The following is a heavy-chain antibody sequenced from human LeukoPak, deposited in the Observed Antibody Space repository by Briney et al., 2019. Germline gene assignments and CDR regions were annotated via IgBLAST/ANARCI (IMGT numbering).Heavy chain of an antibody. CDR1: GFTLSSQW. V-gene: IGHV3-74*01. J-gene: IGHJ4*02. Sequence: GGSLRHSCAASGFTLSSQWMHWVRAAPGKRLVWVSRLNSDGSSTSYADSVKGRFTISRDNAKNTLYLQMSSARAEDTAVYYCARGNYYDSSGYSLGYWGQGTLVTVSS. D-gene: IGHD3-22*01. CDR3: ARGNYYDSSGYSLGY. CDR2: LNSDGSST.